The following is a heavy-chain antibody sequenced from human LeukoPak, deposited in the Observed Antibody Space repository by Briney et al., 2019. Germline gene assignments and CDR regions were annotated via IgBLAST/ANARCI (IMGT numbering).Heavy chain of an antibody. Sequence: PGGSLRLSCAASGFTFSSYAMSWVRQAPGKGLEWVSAISGSGGSTYYADSVKGRFTISRDNSKNTLYLQMNSLRAEDTAVYYCASRVDWLLYNPVGYWGQGTLVTVSS. V-gene: IGHV3-23*01. CDR2: ISGSGGST. CDR1: GFTFSSYA. J-gene: IGHJ4*02. D-gene: IGHD3-9*01. CDR3: ASRVDWLLYNPVGY.